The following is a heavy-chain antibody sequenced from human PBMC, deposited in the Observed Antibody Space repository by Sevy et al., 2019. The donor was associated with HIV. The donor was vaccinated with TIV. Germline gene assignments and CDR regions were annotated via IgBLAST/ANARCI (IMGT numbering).Heavy chain of an antibody. CDR2: HYYSGST. J-gene: IGHJ6*02. CDR1: GDSITNYY. D-gene: IGHD2-21*01. Sequence: SETVSLICTVSGDSITNYYWSWIRQPPGKGLQWIGYHYYSGSTNYNPSLKSRVTISVDTSKNQISLKLSSVTAADTAVYYCARNSAYYYYGVDVWGPGTTVTVSS. CDR3: ARNSAYYYYGVDV. V-gene: IGHV4-59*01.